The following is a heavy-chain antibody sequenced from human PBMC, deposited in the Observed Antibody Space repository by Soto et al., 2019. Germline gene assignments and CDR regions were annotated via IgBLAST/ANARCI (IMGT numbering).Heavy chain of an antibody. D-gene: IGHD6-13*01. Sequence: HPGGSLRLSCAASGFTFNIYAMSWVRQAPGKGLEWLSAVSVTGATTYYAESLKGRFTIFRDNSNNTLYLQMNGLRAEDTAVYYCARESAPAAAGYDAFDIWGQGTLVTVS. CDR1: GFTFNIYA. J-gene: IGHJ3*02. V-gene: IGHV3-23*01. CDR2: VSVTGATT. CDR3: ARESAPAAAGYDAFDI.